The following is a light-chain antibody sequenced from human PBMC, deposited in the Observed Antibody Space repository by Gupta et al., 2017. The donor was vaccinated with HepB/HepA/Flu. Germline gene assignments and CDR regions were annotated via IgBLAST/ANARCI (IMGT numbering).Light chain of an antibody. CDR1: QSISSW. CDR3: QQYNNYLFT. CDR2: KAS. V-gene: IGKV1-5*03. Sequence: DIQMTQSPSTLSASVGDRVTITCRASQSISSWLAWYQQKPGKAPKLLIYKASSLESGVPSRFSGSGSGTEFTLTISSRQPDDFATYYCQQYNNYLFTFGPGTKVDIK. J-gene: IGKJ3*01.